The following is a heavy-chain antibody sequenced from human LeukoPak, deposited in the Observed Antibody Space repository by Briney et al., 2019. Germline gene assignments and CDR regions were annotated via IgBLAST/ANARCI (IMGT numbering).Heavy chain of an antibody. V-gene: IGHV3-21*01. CDR3: ARTLRDFGWLSHYWYLDL. Sequence: GGSLRLSCAASGFTFSSYSMNWVRQAPGKGLEWVSSISSSSSYIYYADSVKGRFTISRDNTKNSLYPQMNSLRAEDTAVYYCARTLRDFGWLSHYWYLDLSGPGTLVTASS. J-gene: IGHJ2*01. D-gene: IGHD3-9*01. CDR1: GFTFSSYS. CDR2: ISSSSSYI.